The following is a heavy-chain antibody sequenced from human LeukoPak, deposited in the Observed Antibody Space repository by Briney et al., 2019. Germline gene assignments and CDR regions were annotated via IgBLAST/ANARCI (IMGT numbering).Heavy chain of an antibody. Sequence: GGSLRLTCATSGFIFGNYRMHWVRQAPGKGLAWVSRINSDGSGTDYAESVKGRFTISRGNAKNTLYLHMSSLRVEDTAVYYCARDMNGLTWGQGTLVTVSS. CDR2: INSDGSGT. CDR3: ARDMNGLT. V-gene: IGHV3-74*01. D-gene: IGHD1-1*01. CDR1: GFIFGNYR. J-gene: IGHJ5*02.